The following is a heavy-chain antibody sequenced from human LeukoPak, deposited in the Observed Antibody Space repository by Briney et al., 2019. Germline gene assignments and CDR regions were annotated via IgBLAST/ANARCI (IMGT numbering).Heavy chain of an antibody. Sequence: PSETLSLTCTVSGGSISSYYWSWIRQSPGMGLEWIGSIYYSGATDYNPSLKSRATISADTSNNQFSLRLTSVTAADTAVYYCAREITLTGYKYGLGFNYWGQGTLVTVSS. J-gene: IGHJ4*02. CDR1: GGSISSYY. D-gene: IGHD5-12*01. V-gene: IGHV4-59*01. CDR3: AREITLTGYKYGLGFNY. CDR2: IYYSGAT.